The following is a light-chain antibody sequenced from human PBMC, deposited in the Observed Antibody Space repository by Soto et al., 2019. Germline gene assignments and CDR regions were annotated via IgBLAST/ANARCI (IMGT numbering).Light chain of an antibody. CDR1: QSISSY. V-gene: IGKV1-39*01. Sequence: DIQMTQSPSSLSASVTDRVTITCRASQSISSYLNWYQQKPGKAPKLLIYAASSLQSGVPSRFSGSGSGTDFILTISSLQPEDFATYYCQQSYSTPPTFGGGTKVEIK. CDR2: AAS. J-gene: IGKJ4*01. CDR3: QQSYSTPPT.